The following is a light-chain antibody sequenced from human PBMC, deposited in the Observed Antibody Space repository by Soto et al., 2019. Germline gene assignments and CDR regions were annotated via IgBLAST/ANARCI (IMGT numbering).Light chain of an antibody. CDR1: NSDVNY. Sequence: QSALTQPASVSGAPGQSITISCTGTNSDVNYVSWHQQHPGKAPKLMIYEVINRSSGVSTRFSGSKSGNTASLTISGLQAEDEADYYCSSYTSSNTFVFGTGTKVTVL. CDR2: EVI. V-gene: IGLV2-14*01. CDR3: SSYTSSNTFV. J-gene: IGLJ1*01.